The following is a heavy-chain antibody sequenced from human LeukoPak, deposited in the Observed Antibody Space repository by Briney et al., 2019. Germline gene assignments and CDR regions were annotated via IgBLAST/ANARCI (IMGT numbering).Heavy chain of an antibody. CDR3: ASSEDSSSWYFY. V-gene: IGHV1-69*02. D-gene: IGHD6-13*01. J-gene: IGHJ4*02. Sequence: SVKVSCKASGGTFSSYTISWVRQAPGQGLEWMGRIIPILGIANYAQKFQGRVTITADKSTGTAYMELSSLRSEDTAVYYCASSEDSSSWYFYWGQGTQVTVSS. CDR2: IIPILGIA. CDR1: GGTFSSYT.